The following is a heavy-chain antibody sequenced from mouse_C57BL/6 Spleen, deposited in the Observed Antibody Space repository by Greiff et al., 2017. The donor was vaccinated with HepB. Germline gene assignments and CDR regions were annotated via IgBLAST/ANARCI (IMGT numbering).Heavy chain of an antibody. CDR2: IFPGSGST. Sequence: QVQLKQSGPELVKPGASVKISCKASGYTFTDYYINWVKQRPGQGLEWIGWIFPGSGSTYYNEKFKGKATLTVDKSSSTAYMLLSSLTSEDSAVYFCARRYGSSYWYFDVWGTGTTVTVSS. CDR3: ARRYGSSYWYFDV. CDR1: GYTFTDYY. D-gene: IGHD1-1*01. J-gene: IGHJ1*03. V-gene: IGHV1-75*01.